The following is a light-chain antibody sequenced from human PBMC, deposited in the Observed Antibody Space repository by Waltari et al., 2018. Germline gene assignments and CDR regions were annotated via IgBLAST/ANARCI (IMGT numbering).Light chain of an antibody. Sequence: QSALTQPPSASGSPGQSVTISCTGTSGDVGDHHFVPWYQPHPGKAPQLIIYEVTERPSGVPDRFSGSKSGNTASLTVSGLQAEDEADYFCSSHAGSNNFVFGSGTKVSVL. J-gene: IGLJ1*01. V-gene: IGLV2-8*01. CDR3: SSHAGSNNFV. CDR1: SGDVGDHHF. CDR2: EVT.